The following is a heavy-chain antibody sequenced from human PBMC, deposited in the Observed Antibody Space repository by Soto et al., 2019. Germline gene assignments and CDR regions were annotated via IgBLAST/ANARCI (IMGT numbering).Heavy chain of an antibody. Sequence: QMQLVQSGAEVKRTGSTVTVSCKALGNTFTYRYLHWVRQAPGQALEWMGWITPFSGDVHYAHKFPGPVPYTRDRSFNTAYLPLGHLESQDTAIYLWSSGGAGSGPFTWELPDHWGQGTLVTVSS. CDR3: SSGGAGSGPFTWELPDH. CDR1: GNTFTYRY. J-gene: IGHJ4*02. V-gene: IGHV1-45*02. D-gene: IGHD1-26*01. CDR2: ITPFSGDV.